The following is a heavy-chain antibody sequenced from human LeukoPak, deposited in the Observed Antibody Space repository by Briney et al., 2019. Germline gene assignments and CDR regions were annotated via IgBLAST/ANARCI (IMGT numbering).Heavy chain of an antibody. CDR2: INPNSGGT. V-gene: IGHV1-2*06. CDR1: GYTFTGYY. Sequence: GASVKVSCKASGYTFTGYYMHWVRQAPGQGLGWMGRINPNSGGTNYAQKFQGRVTMTRDTSISTAYMELSRLRSDDTAVYYCARYPSSRDGYAYYFDYWGQGTLVTVSS. CDR3: ARYPSSRDGYAYYFDY. J-gene: IGHJ4*02. D-gene: IGHD5-24*01.